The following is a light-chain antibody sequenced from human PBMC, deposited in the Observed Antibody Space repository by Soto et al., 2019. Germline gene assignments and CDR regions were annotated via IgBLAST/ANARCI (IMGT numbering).Light chain of an antibody. CDR2: GNS. V-gene: IGLV1-40*01. CDR1: SSNIGAGYD. Sequence: QSVLTQPPSVSGAPGQRVTISCTGSSSNIGAGYDVHWYQQLPGTAPKLLIYGNSNRPSGVPDRLSGSKSGTSASLAITGLQAEDEAYYYCQSYDSSLSNWVFGGGTKLTVL. CDR3: QSYDSSLSNWV. J-gene: IGLJ3*02.